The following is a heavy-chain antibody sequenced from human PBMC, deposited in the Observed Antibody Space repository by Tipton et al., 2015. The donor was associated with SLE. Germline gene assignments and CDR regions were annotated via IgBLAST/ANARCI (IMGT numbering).Heavy chain of an antibody. J-gene: IGHJ6*03. Sequence: GLVKPSETLSLTCSVSGGSISSYSWNWIRQPAGKGLDWIGRIHNTGSTNYNPSLKSRLTMSVDTSKNQFSLKLSFVTAADTATYYCAKDRVNWGWRSPGGTGMDVWGGGTTVTVSS. CDR3: AKDRVNWGWRSPGGTGMDV. D-gene: IGHD7-27*01. CDR2: IHNTGST. V-gene: IGHV4-4*07. CDR1: GGSISSYS.